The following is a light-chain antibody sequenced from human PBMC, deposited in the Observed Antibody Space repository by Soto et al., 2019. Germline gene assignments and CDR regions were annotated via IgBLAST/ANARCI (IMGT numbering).Light chain of an antibody. Sequence: AIRMTQSPSSLSASTGDRVTITCRASQGISSYLAWYQQKPGKAPKLLIYAASTLLSGVPSRFSGSGSGTDFTLTISCLQSEDFATYYCQQYYIYPRTFGQGTKMEIK. CDR3: QQYYIYPRT. CDR2: AAS. CDR1: QGISSY. V-gene: IGKV1-8*01. J-gene: IGKJ1*01.